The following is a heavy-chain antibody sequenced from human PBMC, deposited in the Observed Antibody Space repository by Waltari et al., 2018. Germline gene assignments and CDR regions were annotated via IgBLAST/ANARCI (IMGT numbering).Heavy chain of an antibody. V-gene: IGHV1-24*01. J-gene: IGHJ5*02. CDR1: GYSLTDSA. Sequence: QVQLVQSGAEVTTPGASVKVSCRVSGYSLTDSALHWVRPAPGKGLEWLGGFDPEYGEAVYAQEFQGRVTMTEDTSKDTAYMELSSLTYEDTAVYYCTRDRVGYCSGGTCYSRWFDPWGQGTLVTVSS. CDR2: FDPEYGEA. D-gene: IGHD2-15*01. CDR3: TRDRVGYCSGGTCYSRWFDP.